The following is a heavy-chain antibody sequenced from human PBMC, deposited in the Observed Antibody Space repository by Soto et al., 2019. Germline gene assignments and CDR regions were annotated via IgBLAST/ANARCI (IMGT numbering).Heavy chain of an antibody. J-gene: IGHJ6*02. Sequence: SVKVSCKASRGSLSCYASRWLRQAPGQGLEWMGGIIPIFGTANYAQKFQGRVTITADESTSTAYMELSSLRSEDTAVYYCARDQEGYSYGYPYYYGMDVWGQGTTVTVSS. D-gene: IGHD5-18*01. V-gene: IGHV1-69*13. CDR3: ARDQEGYSYGYPYYYGMDV. CDR2: IIPIFGTA. CDR1: RGSLSCYA.